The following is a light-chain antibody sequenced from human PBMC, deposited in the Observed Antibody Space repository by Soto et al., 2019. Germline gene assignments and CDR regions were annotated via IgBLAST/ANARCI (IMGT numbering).Light chain of an antibody. V-gene: IGKV4-1*01. CDR3: QQYYSPLSYT. Sequence: DIVMTQSPDSLAVSLGERATINCKSSQSILYRSNNKNCLAWYQQKPGQPPRLLISWASTRESGVPDRISGSGSATDFTLTISSLQAEDVAVYYCQQYYSPLSYTFGQGTKLGIK. CDR1: QSILYRSNNKNC. CDR2: WAS. J-gene: IGKJ2*01.